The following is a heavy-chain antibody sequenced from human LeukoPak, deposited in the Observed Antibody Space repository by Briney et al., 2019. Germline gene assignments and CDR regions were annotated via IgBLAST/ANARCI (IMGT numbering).Heavy chain of an antibody. V-gene: IGHV1-8*03. J-gene: IGHJ6*03. CDR1: GYTFTSYD. Sequence: GASVKVSCKASGYTFTSYDINWVRQATGQGLEWMGWMNPNSGNTGYAQKFQGRVTITRNTSISTAYMELSSLRSEDTAVYYCARGPQGYDFWSGYDYYYYYMDVWGKGTTVTVSS. CDR3: ARGPQGYDFWSGYDYYYYYMDV. D-gene: IGHD3-3*01. CDR2: MNPNSGNT.